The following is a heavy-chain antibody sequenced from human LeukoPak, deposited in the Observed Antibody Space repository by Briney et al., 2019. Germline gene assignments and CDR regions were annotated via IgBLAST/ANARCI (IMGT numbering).Heavy chain of an antibody. D-gene: IGHD1-14*01. V-gene: IGHV3-7*01. Sequence: GGSLRLSCAASGFTFSRYWMSWVRQAPGKGLEWVANIKQDGSEKYYVDSVKGRFTISRDKAKNSLYLQMNSLRAEDTAVYYCARDGAGAGDDLDYWGQGTLVTVSS. J-gene: IGHJ4*02. CDR3: ARDGAGAGDDLDY. CDR2: IKQDGSEK. CDR1: GFTFSRYW.